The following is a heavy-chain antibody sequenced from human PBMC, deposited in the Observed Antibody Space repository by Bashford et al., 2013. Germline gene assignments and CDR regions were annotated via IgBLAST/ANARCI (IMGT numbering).Heavy chain of an antibody. CDR1: GFDFSTHV. J-gene: IGHJ6*02. Sequence: GSLRLSCAASGFDFSTHVLNWVRQAPGKGLEWVASIGNSPSYLYYVDSVKGRFTISRDNAKNSLYLQMNSLRAEDTAVYYCARDGRYSSGWYGSYYGMDVWGQGTTVTVSS. CDR2: IGNSPSYL. D-gene: IGHD6-19*01. V-gene: IGHV3-21*01. CDR3: ARDGRYSSGWYGSYYGMDV.